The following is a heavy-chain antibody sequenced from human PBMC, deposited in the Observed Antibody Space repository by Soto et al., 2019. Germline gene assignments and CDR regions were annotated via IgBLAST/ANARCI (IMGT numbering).Heavy chain of an antibody. Sequence: SETLSLTCAVYGGSFSGYYWSWIRQPPGKGLEWIGEINHSGSTNYNPSLKSRVTISVDTFKNQFSLKLSSVTAADTAVYYCARTIYCSSTSCYGIENWGQGTLVTVSS. J-gene: IGHJ4*02. V-gene: IGHV4-34*01. CDR3: ARTIYCSSTSCYGIEN. D-gene: IGHD2-2*01. CDR1: GGSFSGYY. CDR2: INHSGST.